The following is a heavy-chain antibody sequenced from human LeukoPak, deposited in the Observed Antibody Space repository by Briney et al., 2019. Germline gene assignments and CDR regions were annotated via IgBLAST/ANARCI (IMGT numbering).Heavy chain of an antibody. Sequence: GGSLRLSCAASGFSFSKYWMHWVRQAPGEGLVWVARINDDGTYTSYADSVKGRFTISRDNARNKVFLQMNSLRAEDTAVYYCARDFDMGIAPGDDFDFWGQGTLVTVSS. CDR3: ARDFDMGIAPGDDFDF. CDR2: INDDGTYT. CDR1: GFSFSKYW. V-gene: IGHV3-74*01. D-gene: IGHD3-9*01. J-gene: IGHJ4*02.